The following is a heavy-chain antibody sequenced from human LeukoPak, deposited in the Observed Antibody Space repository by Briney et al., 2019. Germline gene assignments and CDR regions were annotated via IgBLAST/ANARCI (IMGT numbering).Heavy chain of an antibody. CDR2: ISSSSSYI. Sequence: PGGSLRLSCAASGFTFSSYSMNWVRQAPGKGLEWVSSISSSSSYIYYADSVKGRFTISRDNAKNTLYLQMNSLRAEDTAVYYCARAKDNYRGNDAFDIRGQGTMVTVSS. CDR1: GFTFSSYS. D-gene: IGHD4/OR15-4a*01. CDR3: ARAKDNYRGNDAFDI. V-gene: IGHV3-21*04. J-gene: IGHJ3*02.